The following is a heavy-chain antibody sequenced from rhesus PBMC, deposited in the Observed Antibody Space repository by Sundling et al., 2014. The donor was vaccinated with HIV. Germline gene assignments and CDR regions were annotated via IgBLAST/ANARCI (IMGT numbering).Heavy chain of an antibody. V-gene: IGHV3-175*02. J-gene: IGHJ6*01. CDR2: IYGSTM. Sequence: EVQLAESGGGLVQPGGSLRLSCAASGFTISNYWMSWVRQAPGKGLEWLSDIYGSTMYYGDSVKGRFTISRDNAKNSLSLQMNSLKTEDTAVYYCTYSSGWYREGLDSWGPGVVVTVSS. D-gene: IGHD6-31*01. CDR1: GFTISNYW. CDR3: TYSSGWYREGLDS.